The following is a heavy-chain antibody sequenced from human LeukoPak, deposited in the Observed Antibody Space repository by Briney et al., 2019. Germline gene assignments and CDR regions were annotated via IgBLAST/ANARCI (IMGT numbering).Heavy chain of an antibody. Sequence: PGGSLRLSCAASGFTFCSYEMNWVRQAPGKGLEWVSYISSSGSTMYYADSVKGRFTISRDNAKSSLYLLMNSLRAEDTAVYYCARDYVVAAAGTYYWGQGTLVTVSS. CDR2: ISSSGSTM. CDR3: ARDYVVAAAGTYY. D-gene: IGHD6-13*01. CDR1: GFTFCSYE. V-gene: IGHV3-48*03. J-gene: IGHJ4*02.